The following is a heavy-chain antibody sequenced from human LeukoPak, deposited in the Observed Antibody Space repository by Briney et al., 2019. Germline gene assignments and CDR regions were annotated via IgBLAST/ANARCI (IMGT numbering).Heavy chain of an antibody. V-gene: IGHV4-59*01. CDR2: IYYSGST. Sequence: SETLSLTCAVSGGSISSYYWSWIRQPPGKGLEWIGYIYYSGSTNYNPSLKSRVTISVDTSKNQFSLKLSSVTAADTAVYYCARSRGYSGYAYDAFDPWGQGTMVTVSS. CDR3: ARSRGYSGYAYDAFDP. D-gene: IGHD5-12*01. CDR1: GGSISSYY. J-gene: IGHJ3*01.